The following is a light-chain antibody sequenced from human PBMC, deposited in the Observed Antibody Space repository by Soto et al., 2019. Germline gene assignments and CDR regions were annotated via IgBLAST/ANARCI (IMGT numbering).Light chain of an antibody. CDR3: QHYVTSLTT. V-gene: IGKV3-20*01. J-gene: IGKJ1*01. CDR1: QSVSSSY. CDR2: GAS. Sequence: EIVLTQSPGTLSFSPGERATLTCRASQSVSSSYLAWFQQKPGQAPRLLIYGASSRATGIPDRFSGSGSGTDFTLTISRLEPEDFAVYYCQHYVTSLTTFGQGTKVEVK.